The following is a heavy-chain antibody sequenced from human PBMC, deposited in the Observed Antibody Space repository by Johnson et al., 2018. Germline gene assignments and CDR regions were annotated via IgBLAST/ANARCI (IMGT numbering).Heavy chain of an antibody. Sequence: VQLVQSGAEVKKPGESLKISCKTSGYSFTTYWIAWVRQMPGKGLEWMGIIYPGDSDTRSSPPFQGQVTISADKSIPTAYLRGSSLKASDTAMYYCARQKVPGRFDAFDIWGQGTMVTVSS. CDR3: ARQKVPGRFDAFDI. CDR1: GYSFTTYW. CDR2: IYPGDSDT. J-gene: IGHJ3*02. V-gene: IGHV5-51*01.